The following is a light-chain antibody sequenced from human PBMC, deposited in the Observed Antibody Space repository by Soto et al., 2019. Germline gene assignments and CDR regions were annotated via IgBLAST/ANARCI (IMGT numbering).Light chain of an antibody. CDR1: RNVNNNF. CDR2: GAS. Sequence: EVVLTQSPGTLSLSPGERATLSCRASRNVNNNFLASYQHKPGLAPRLLIYGASSRATGIPDRFSGRGSGTAFTLTISRLEPGDFAMYYCQQYDTLPRTFGQGTKVEGK. J-gene: IGKJ1*01. V-gene: IGKV3-20*01. CDR3: QQYDTLPRT.